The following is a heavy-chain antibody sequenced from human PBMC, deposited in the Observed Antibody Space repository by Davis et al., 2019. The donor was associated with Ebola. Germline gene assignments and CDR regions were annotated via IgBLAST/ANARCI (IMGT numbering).Heavy chain of an antibody. D-gene: IGHD5-12*01. J-gene: IGHJ4*02. V-gene: IGHV4-34*01. CDR2: INHSGST. CDR1: GGSISGYY. Sequence: SETLSLTCTVSGGSISGYYWSWIRQPPGKGLEWIGEINHSGSTNYNPSLKSRVTISVDTSKNQFSLKLSSVTAADTAVYYCARALIVATIIGTYYFDYWGQGTLVTVSS. CDR3: ARALIVATIIGTYYFDY.